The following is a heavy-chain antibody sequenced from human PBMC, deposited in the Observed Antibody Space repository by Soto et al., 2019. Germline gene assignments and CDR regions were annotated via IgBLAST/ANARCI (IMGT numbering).Heavy chain of an antibody. J-gene: IGHJ6*02. D-gene: IGHD3-3*01. V-gene: IGHV1-69*06. CDR2: IIPIFGTA. CDR1: GGTFSSYA. Sequence: QVQLVQSGAEVKKPGSSVKVSCKASGGTFSSYAISWVRQAPGQGLEWMGGIIPIFGTANYAQKFQGRVTSTADKSTSTAYMELSSLRSEDTAVYYCARRRITIFGVVIKFYGMDVWGQGTTVTVSS. CDR3: ARRRITIFGVVIKFYGMDV.